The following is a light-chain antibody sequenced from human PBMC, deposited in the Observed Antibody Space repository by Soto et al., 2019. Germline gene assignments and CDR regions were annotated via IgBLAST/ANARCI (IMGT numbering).Light chain of an antibody. CDR2: AAS. J-gene: IGKJ4*01. CDR3: QKYNSAPLT. CDR1: QGIGVY. V-gene: IGKV1-27*01. Sequence: DIQMTQSPSSLSASFGDRVTITCRASQGIGVYLAWFQQKPGNAPKLLIYAASTLQSGVPSRFSGSGSGTDDTLPISGRQPEDVATYYCQKYNSAPLTFGGGTKVEIK.